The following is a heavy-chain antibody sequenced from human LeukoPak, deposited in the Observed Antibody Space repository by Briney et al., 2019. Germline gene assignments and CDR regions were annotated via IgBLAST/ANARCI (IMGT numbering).Heavy chain of an antibody. CDR2: IIPILGIA. Sequence: ASVKVSCKASGGTFISYTISWVRQAPGQGLEWMGRIIPILGIANYAQKFQGRVTITADKSTSTAYMELSSLRSEDTAVYYCAAEGDIVVVPAAISRYNWFDPWGQGTLVTVSS. CDR1: GGTFISYT. CDR3: AAEGDIVVVPAAISRYNWFDP. J-gene: IGHJ5*02. D-gene: IGHD2-2*02. V-gene: IGHV1-69*02.